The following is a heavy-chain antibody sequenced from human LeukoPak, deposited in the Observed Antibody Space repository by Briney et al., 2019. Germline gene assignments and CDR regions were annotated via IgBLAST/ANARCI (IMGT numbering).Heavy chain of an antibody. CDR3: AKDPLVNSQEYFDF. CDR2: ISGSGGST. CDR1: GXTFSSYA. D-gene: IGHD2/OR15-2a*01. V-gene: IGHV3-23*01. J-gene: IGHJ4*02. Sequence: GGSLRLSCAASGXTFSSYAVSWVRQAPGKGLELVSAISGSGGSTYYADSVKGRFTISRDNSKNTLYLQMNSLRAEDTAVYYCAKDPLVNSQEYFDFWGQGTLVTVSS.